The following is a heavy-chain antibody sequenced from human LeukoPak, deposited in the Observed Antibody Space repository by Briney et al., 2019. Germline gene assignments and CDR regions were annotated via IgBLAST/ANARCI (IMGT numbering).Heavy chain of an antibody. J-gene: IGHJ4*02. Sequence: PGGSLRLSCAASGFTFSSYSMNWVRQAPGKGLEWVSYISSSSSTIYYADSVKGRFTISRDNAKNSLYLQTNSLRAEDTAVYYCAREGSGSGVDYWGQGTLVTVSS. V-gene: IGHV3-48*01. CDR3: AREGSGSGVDY. CDR1: GFTFSSYS. CDR2: ISSSSSTI. D-gene: IGHD3-10*01.